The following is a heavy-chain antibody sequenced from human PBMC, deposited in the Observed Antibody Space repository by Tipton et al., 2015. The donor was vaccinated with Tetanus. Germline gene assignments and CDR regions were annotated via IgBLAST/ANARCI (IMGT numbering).Heavy chain of an antibody. V-gene: IGHV4-59*04. J-gene: IGHJ4*02. D-gene: IGHD3-10*01. Sequence: TLSLTCTVSGVSISSYNWTWIRQPPGRGLEWIGSIFYTGSTYYNPSLKSRVTMSVDTSKNQFSLSLRSVTAADTAVFYCAGLYYYDSASYPLYWGQGTLVTVSS. CDR1: GVSISSYN. CDR2: IFYTGST. CDR3: AGLYYYDSASYPLY.